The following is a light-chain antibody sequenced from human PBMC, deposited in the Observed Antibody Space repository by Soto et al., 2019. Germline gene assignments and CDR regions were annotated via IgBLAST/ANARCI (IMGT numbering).Light chain of an antibody. Sequence: EIVFTQTPGTLSLPPGERATLSCRASQSVSSSYLAWYQQKPGQAPRLLIYGASSRATGIPDRFSGSGSGTDFTLSISRLEPEDFAVYYCQQYSSLWTFGQGTKVDIK. J-gene: IGKJ1*01. CDR2: GAS. CDR1: QSVSSSY. CDR3: QQYSSLWT. V-gene: IGKV3-20*01.